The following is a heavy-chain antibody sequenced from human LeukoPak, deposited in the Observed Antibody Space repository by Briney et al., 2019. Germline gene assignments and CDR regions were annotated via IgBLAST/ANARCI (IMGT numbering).Heavy chain of an antibody. CDR2: ISGSGGST. CDR3: AKDFPYCGGDCNGFDY. CDR1: GFTFSSYA. D-gene: IGHD2-21*02. Sequence: GGSLRLSCAASGFTFSSYAMSWVRQAPGKGLEWVSAISGSGGSTYYADSVKGRFTISRDNSKNTLYLRMNSLRAEDTAVYYCAKDFPYCGGDCNGFDYWGQGTLVTVSS. V-gene: IGHV3-23*01. J-gene: IGHJ4*02.